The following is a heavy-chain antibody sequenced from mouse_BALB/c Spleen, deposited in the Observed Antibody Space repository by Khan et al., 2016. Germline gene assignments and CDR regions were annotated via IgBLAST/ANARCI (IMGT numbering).Heavy chain of an antibody. CDR2: INPSTGYT. CDR1: GYTFTSYW. V-gene: IGHV1-7*01. D-gene: IGHD4-1*01. J-gene: IGHJ2*01. Sequence: QVQLQQSGAELAKPGASVKMSCKASGYTFTSYWMHWVKQRPGQGLEWIGYINPSTGYTEYNQKFKDKATLTADKSSSTAYMQLSSLTSEDSAVYYCARAWEGGFDYWGQGTTLTVSS. CDR3: ARAWEGGFDY.